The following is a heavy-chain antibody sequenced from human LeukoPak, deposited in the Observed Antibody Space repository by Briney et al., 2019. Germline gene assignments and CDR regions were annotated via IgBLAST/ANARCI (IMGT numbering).Heavy chain of an antibody. CDR3: ARVGEPNWNYPHSDY. J-gene: IGHJ4*02. Sequence: GASVKVSCKASGYTFTTYYMHWVRQAPGQGLEWMGLINPSRGTTSYAQKFQGRVTVTRDRSTTTVYMELSSLTSEDTAVYYCARVGEPNWNYPHSDYWGQGTLVTVSS. CDR2: INPSRGTT. V-gene: IGHV1-46*01. CDR1: GYTFTTYY. D-gene: IGHD1-7*01.